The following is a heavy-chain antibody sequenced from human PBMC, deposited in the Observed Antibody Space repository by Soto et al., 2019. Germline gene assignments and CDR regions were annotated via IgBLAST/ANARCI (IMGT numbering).Heavy chain of an antibody. Sequence: GGSLKLSCSSSGLSFCSSAMDVVRQAPGRGLEYVSVISSNGGSTYYADAVNGRFTISRDNSKNTLYLQMSSLRAEDTDVYYCVKSHGYDFDYWGQGTLVTVSS. CDR3: VKSHGYDFDY. J-gene: IGHJ4*02. CDR2: ISSNGGST. CDR1: GLSFCSSA. V-gene: IGHV3-64D*06. D-gene: IGHD5-12*01.